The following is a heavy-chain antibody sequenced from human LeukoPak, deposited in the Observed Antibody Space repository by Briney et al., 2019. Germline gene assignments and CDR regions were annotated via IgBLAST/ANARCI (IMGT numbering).Heavy chain of an antibody. V-gene: IGHV3-21*01. J-gene: IGHJ4*02. Sequence: PGGSLRLSCAASGFTFSSYSMNWVRQAPGKGLEWASSTSSGSSYIYHADSVKGRFTISRDNAKNSLYLQMNSLRAEDTAVYYCARQAVAGQVDYWGQGTLVTVSS. CDR1: GFTFSSYS. D-gene: IGHD6-19*01. CDR3: ARQAVAGQVDY. CDR2: TSSGSSYI.